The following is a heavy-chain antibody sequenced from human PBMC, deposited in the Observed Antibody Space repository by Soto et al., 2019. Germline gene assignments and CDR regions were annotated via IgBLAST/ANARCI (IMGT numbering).Heavy chain of an antibody. CDR3: VRDGTKTLRDWFDT. Sequence: SETLSLTCTVSGASISGFYWSWIRKSAGKGLEWIGRIYATGTTDYNPSLKSRVMMSVDTSKKQFSLKLRSVTAADTAVYYCVRDGTKTLRDWFDTWGQGISVTVSS. CDR2: IYATGTT. J-gene: IGHJ5*02. V-gene: IGHV4-4*07. D-gene: IGHD1-1*01. CDR1: GASISGFY.